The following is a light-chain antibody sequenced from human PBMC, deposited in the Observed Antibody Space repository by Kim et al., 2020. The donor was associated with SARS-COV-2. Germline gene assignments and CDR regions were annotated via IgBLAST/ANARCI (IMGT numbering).Light chain of an antibody. Sequence: EIVMTQSPATLSVSPGDTATLSCRASQSISSNLAWYQLKPGRAPTLLIYGASTRATGIPARFIGSGSGTEFTLTITGLQSEDFALYYCHQYNDWPTGDTFGQGTKLEI. V-gene: IGKV3-15*01. J-gene: IGKJ2*01. CDR2: GAS. CDR3: HQYNDWPTGDT. CDR1: QSISSN.